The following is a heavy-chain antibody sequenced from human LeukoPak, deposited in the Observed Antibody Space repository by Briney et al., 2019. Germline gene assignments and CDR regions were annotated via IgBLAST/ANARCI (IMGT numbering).Heavy chain of an antibody. CDR1: GGSISSYY. Sequence: PSETLSLTCTVSGGSISSYYWKWIRQPPGKGLEWIGYIYTSGSTNYNPSLKSRVTISVDTSKNQFSLKLSSVTAADTAVYYCARLAHSQVYNWFDPWGQGTLVTVSS. CDR2: IYTSGST. J-gene: IGHJ5*02. V-gene: IGHV4-4*09. CDR3: ARLAHSQVYNWFDP. D-gene: IGHD2-21*01.